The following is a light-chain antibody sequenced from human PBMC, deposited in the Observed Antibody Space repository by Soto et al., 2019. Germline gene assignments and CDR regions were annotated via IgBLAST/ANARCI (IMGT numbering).Light chain of an antibody. V-gene: IGKV1-39*01. CDR2: AAS. CDR1: QSIRNY. Sequence: DIQMTQSPSSLSASVGDRVTITCRASQSIRNYLNWYQQKPGKAPKLLIYAASSLQSGVPSKFSGRGSGTDFTLTISSLQPEDFATYYCQQSYSLFTFGPGTKVDIK. J-gene: IGKJ3*01. CDR3: QQSYSLFT.